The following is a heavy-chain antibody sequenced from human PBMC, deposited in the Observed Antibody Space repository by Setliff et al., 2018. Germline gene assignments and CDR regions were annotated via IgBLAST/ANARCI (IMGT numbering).Heavy chain of an antibody. V-gene: IGHV3-11*01. Sequence: GGSLRLSCAASGFTFSDYYMSWIRQAPGKGLEWVSYITSSGTTTFDTDSVKGRFAISRDNARNSLYLQMNSLRVEDTAVYYCARDGYPGTSWGQGTLVTVSS. CDR3: ARDGYPGTS. CDR2: ITSSGTTT. D-gene: IGHD2-2*03. J-gene: IGHJ5*02. CDR1: GFTFSDYY.